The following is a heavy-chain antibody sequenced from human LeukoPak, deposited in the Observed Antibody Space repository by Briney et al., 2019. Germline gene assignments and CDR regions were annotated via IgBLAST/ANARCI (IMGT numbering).Heavy chain of an antibody. V-gene: IGHV3-30*04. CDR2: ISYDGSNK. Sequence: GGSLRLSCAASGFTFSSYAMHWVRQAPGKGLEWVAVISYDGSNKYYADSVKGRFTISRDNSKNTLYLQMNSLRAEDTAVYYCARGRYMDVWGKGTTVTVSS. CDR3: ARGRYMDV. CDR1: GFTFSSYA. J-gene: IGHJ6*03.